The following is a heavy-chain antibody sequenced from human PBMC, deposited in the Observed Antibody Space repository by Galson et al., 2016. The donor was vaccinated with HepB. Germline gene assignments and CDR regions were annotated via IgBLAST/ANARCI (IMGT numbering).Heavy chain of an antibody. CDR2: ISSRSSTI. V-gene: IGHV3-11*04. J-gene: IGHJ5*01. Sequence: SLRLSCAASGFTFSDYYMNWIRQAPGKGLEWISYISSRSSTIYYADSVKGRFTISRDNSKNTLNLQMSSLRAEDTAVYYCAKVATPNRNYENWFDSWGQGTLVTVSS. CDR3: AKVATPNRNYENWFDS. CDR1: GFTFSDYY. D-gene: IGHD4-11*01.